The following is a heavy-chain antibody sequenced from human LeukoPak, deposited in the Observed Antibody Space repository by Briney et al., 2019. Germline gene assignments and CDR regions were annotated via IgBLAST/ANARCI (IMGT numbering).Heavy chain of an antibody. CDR3: ARSGIAAAGTYDY. Sequence: PGGSLRLSCAASGFTVSSNYMSWVRRAPGKGLEWVSVIYSGGSTYYADSVKGRFTISRDNSKNTLYLQMNSLRAEDTAVYYCARSGIAAAGTYDYWGQGTLVTVSS. J-gene: IGHJ4*02. CDR2: IYSGGST. V-gene: IGHV3-66*01. CDR1: GFTVSSNY. D-gene: IGHD6-13*01.